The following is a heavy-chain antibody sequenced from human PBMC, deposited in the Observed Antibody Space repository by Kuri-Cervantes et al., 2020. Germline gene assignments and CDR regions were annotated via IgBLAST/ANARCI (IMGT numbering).Heavy chain of an antibody. V-gene: IGHV3-73*01. CDR1: GFIFGGYA. CDR3: TRVGTVVTQD. Sequence: GGSLRLSCTTSGFIFGGYAMHWVRQASGKGLEWVGRIRSKVNNYATAYAASVIGRFTISRDDSKNTAYLQMNSLKIEDTAVYYCTRVGTVVTQDWGQGALVTVSS. J-gene: IGHJ4*02. CDR2: IRSKVNNYAT. D-gene: IGHD4-23*01.